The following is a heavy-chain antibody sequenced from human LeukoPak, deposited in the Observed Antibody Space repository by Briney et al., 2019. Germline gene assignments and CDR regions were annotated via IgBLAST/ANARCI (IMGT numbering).Heavy chain of an antibody. D-gene: IGHD6-13*01. Sequence: PGGSLRLSCAASGFTFSSYAMSWVRQAPGKGLEWVSAISGSGGSTYYADSVKGRFTISRDNSKNTLYLQMNSLRAEDTAVYYCAKVKDTSYSSSWYVFDYWGQGTLVTVSS. CDR1: GFTFSSYA. CDR3: AKVKDTSYSSSWYVFDY. J-gene: IGHJ4*02. CDR2: ISGSGGST. V-gene: IGHV3-23*01.